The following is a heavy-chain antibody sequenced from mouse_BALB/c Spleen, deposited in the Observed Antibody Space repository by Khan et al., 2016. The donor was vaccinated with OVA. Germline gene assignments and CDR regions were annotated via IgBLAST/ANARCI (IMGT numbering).Heavy chain of an antibody. J-gene: IGHJ4*01. D-gene: IGHD2-10*01. Sequence: VQLQESGPGLVAPSQSLSITCTISGFSLTNYGVHWVRQPPGKGLEWLVVIWSDGSTTYNSALKSRLTISKDNSKSQVLLKMNSLKTDDNTVNLCAKHPYYHYYFMDYWGQGTSVTVSS. V-gene: IGHV2-6-1*01. CDR3: AKHPYYHYYFMDY. CDR2: IWSDGST. CDR1: GFSLTNYG.